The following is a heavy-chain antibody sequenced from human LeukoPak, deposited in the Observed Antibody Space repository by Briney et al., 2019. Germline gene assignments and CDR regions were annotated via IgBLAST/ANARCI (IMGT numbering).Heavy chain of an antibody. Sequence: ARSLRLSCAASGFTFDDYAMHWVRQAPGKGLEWVSGISWNSGSIGYADSVKGRFTISRDNAKNSLYLQMNSLRAEDTALYYCAKDAVYGSGGEGYYFDYWGQGTLVTVSS. CDR1: GFTFDDYA. D-gene: IGHD3-10*01. CDR3: AKDAVYGSGGEGYYFDY. CDR2: ISWNSGSI. J-gene: IGHJ4*02. V-gene: IGHV3-9*01.